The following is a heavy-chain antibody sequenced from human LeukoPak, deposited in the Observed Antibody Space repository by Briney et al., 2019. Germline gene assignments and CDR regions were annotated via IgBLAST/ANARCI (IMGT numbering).Heavy chain of an antibody. J-gene: IGHJ6*03. V-gene: IGHV4-61*02. CDR1: GGSISSGSYY. D-gene: IGHD3-10*01. CDR2: IYTSGST. CDR3: ARAVGSGSFQTYYYYMDV. Sequence: SETLSLTCTVSGGSISSGSYYWSWIRQPAGKGLEWIGRIYTSGSTNYNPSLKSRVTMSVDTSKNQFSLKLSSVTAADTAVYYCARAVGSGSFQTYYYYMDVWGKGTTVTISS.